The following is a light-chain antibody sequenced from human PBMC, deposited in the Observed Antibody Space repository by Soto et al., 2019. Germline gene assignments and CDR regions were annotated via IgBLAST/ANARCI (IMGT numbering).Light chain of an antibody. CDR2: KAS. V-gene: IGKV1-5*03. Sequence: DFHMAQSPSSLSASVGDRVTITCRASQSISSWLAWYQQKPGKAPKLLIYKASSLESGVPSRFSGSGSGTEFTLTISSLQPDDFATYYCQQYNSYSRTFGQGTKV. CDR1: QSISSW. J-gene: IGKJ1*01. CDR3: QQYNSYSRT.